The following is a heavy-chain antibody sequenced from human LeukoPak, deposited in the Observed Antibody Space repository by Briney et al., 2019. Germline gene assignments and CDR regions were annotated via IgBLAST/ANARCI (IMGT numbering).Heavy chain of an antibody. CDR2: IYYSGST. J-gene: IGHJ4*02. V-gene: IGHV4-59*01. D-gene: IGHD3-10*01. CDR3: ARYGSGSYYTVAIDY. CDR1: GGSISSYY. Sequence: SETLSLTCTVSGGSISSYYWSWIRQPPGKGLEWIGYIYYSGSTNYNPSLKSRVTISVDTSKNQFSLKLSSVTAADTAVYYCARYGSGSYYTVAIDYWGQGTLVTVSS.